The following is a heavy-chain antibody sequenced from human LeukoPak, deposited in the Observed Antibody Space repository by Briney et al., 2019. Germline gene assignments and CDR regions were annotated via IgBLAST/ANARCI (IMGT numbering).Heavy chain of an antibody. CDR1: GGSISSHY. CDR2: IHYSGTT. V-gene: IGHV4-59*08. J-gene: IGHJ1*01. D-gene: IGHD5-12*01. CDR3: ARMGGYSGYATH. Sequence: PSETLSLTCTVSGGSISSHYWSWIRQPPGKGLEWIGYIHYSGTTNYNPSLKKRVTISLDTSKNQFSLDVSSVTAADTAVYYCARMGGYSGYATHWGQGALVTVSS.